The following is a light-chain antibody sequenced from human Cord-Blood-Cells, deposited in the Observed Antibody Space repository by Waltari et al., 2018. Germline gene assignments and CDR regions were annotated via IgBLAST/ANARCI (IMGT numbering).Light chain of an antibody. CDR3: CSYAGSSTFVV. Sequence: QSALTQPASVSGSPGQSITIPCTGTSSDVGSYHLLSWYQQHPGKAPKLMIYEGSKRPSGVSNRFSGSKSGNTASLTISGLQAEDEADYYCCSYAGSSTFVVFGGGTKLTVL. CDR1: SSDVGSYHL. J-gene: IGLJ2*01. CDR2: EGS. V-gene: IGLV2-23*03.